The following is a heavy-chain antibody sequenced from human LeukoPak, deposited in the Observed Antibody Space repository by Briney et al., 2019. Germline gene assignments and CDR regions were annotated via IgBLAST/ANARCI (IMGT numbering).Heavy chain of an antibody. CDR1: EFTFGTYA. CDR2: ISSNGRDT. CDR3: ARSAAAGHSDY. Sequence: GGSLRLSCSASEFTFGTYAMLWVRQAPGKGLEYVSAISSNGRDTYYAASVRGRFSISRVNSNNTLYLQMSSLRPEDTAMYYCARSAAAGHSDYWGQGSLVAVSS. V-gene: IGHV3-64D*06. J-gene: IGHJ4*02. D-gene: IGHD6-13*01.